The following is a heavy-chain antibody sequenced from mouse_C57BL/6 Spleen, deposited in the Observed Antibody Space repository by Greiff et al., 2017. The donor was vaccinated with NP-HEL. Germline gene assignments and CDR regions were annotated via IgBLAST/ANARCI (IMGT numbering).Heavy chain of an antibody. Sequence: VKLMESGAELARPGASVKLSCKASGYTFTSYGISWVKQRTGQGLEWIGEIYPRSGNTYYNEKFKGKATLTADKSSSTAYMELRSLTSEDSAVYFCARWGAYYYGSSYEFAYWGQGTLVTVSA. CDR2: IYPRSGNT. J-gene: IGHJ3*01. CDR1: GYTFTSYG. CDR3: ARWGAYYYGSSYEFAY. D-gene: IGHD1-1*01. V-gene: IGHV1-81*01.